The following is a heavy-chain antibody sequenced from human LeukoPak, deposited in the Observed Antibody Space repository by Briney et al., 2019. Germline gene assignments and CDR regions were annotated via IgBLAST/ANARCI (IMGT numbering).Heavy chain of an antibody. V-gene: IGHV3-15*04. CDR2: IASRADGGTT. D-gene: IGHD1-26*01. Sequence: GGSLRLSCTASGFTFTDAWMKWVGQAPGKGLEWVGLIASRADGGTTAYAAPVKDRFTISRDDSKNIVYLQMDSLKTEDTAVYYCTDDVPGGVSDCFDFWGQGTLVTVSP. CDR3: TDDVPGGVSDCFDF. CDR1: GFTFTDAW. J-gene: IGHJ4*02.